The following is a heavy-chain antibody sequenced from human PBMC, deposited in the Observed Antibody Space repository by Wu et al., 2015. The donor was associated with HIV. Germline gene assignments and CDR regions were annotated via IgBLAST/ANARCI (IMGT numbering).Heavy chain of an antibody. CDR3: TRSRGFSVHYKVDDYFDY. V-gene: IGHV1-2*02. CDR2: INPQTGNT. J-gene: IGHJ4*02. CDR1: GFSFNDYY. D-gene: IGHD3-3*01. Sequence: QLVQSGAEVKKPGASVKVSCKASGFSFNDYYIYWVRLAPGHGLEWVGWINPQTGNTNFAQNFLGRVTMTRDTSTSSVFMEVTRLRSDDAAVYYCTRSRGFSVHYKVDDYFDYWGQGTLVAVSS.